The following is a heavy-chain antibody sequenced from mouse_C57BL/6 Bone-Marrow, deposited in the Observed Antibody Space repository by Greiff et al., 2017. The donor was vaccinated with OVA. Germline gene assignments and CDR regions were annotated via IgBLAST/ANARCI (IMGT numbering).Heavy chain of an antibody. Sequence: VQLQQSGAELVRPGASVKLSCTASGFNIKDYYMHWVKQRPEQGLEWIGRIDPEDGDTEYAPKFQGKATMTADTSSNTAYLQLSSLTSEDTAVYYCTTWAAQAWFAYWGQGTLVTVSA. CDR1: GFNIKDYY. CDR2: IDPEDGDT. J-gene: IGHJ3*01. V-gene: IGHV14-1*01. CDR3: TTWAAQAWFAY. D-gene: IGHD3-2*02.